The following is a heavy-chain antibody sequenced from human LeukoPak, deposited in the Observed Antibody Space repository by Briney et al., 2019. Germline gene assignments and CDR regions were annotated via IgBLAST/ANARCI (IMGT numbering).Heavy chain of an antibody. CDR3: ARHRSHHGWFDP. V-gene: IGHV4-39*01. Sequence: PSETLSLTCTVSGDSIGSRDYCWSWIRQPPGRGLEFVGCLYFSGSTYYNPSLNGRVTISVDTSKNQFSLNLYSMTAADTALYFCARHRSHHGWFDPWGHGTLVTVYS. J-gene: IGHJ5*02. CDR2: LYFSGST. D-gene: IGHD2-8*01. CDR1: GDSIGSRDYC.